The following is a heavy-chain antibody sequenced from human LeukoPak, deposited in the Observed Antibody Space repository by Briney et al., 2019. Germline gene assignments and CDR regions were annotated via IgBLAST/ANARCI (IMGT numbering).Heavy chain of an antibody. J-gene: IGHJ1*01. V-gene: IGHV1-8*01. CDR2: MNPNSGNT. CDR3: AETIAVAGKDFQH. CDR1: GYTFTNYD. Sequence: ASVKVSCXASGYTFTNYDINWVRQATGQGLEWMGWMNPNSGNTGYAQKFQGRVTMTRNTSISTAYMELSSLRSEDTAVYYCAETIAVAGKDFQHWGQGTLVTVSS. D-gene: IGHD6-19*01.